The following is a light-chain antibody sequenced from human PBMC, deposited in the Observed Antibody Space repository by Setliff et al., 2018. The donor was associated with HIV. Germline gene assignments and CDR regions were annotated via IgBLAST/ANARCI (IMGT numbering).Light chain of an antibody. CDR2: DVN. J-gene: IGLJ1*01. CDR3: SSYTRGNFV. Sequence: QSALTQPPSASGSPGQSVTISCTGTSSDVGGYNSVSWYQQHPDEAPKLIIYDVNKRPSRVPGRFSGSKSGNTASLTISGLQTEDEADYYCSSYTRGNFVFGTGTKSPS. CDR1: SSDVGGYNS. V-gene: IGLV2-8*01.